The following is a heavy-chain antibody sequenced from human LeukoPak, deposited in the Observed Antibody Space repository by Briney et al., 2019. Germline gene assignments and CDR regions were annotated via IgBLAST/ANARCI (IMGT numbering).Heavy chain of an antibody. Sequence: PGGSLRLSCAASGFTFTRYSMNWVRQAPGKGLEWVSSIDRSGIYIYYADPVKGRFTVSRDNARNSLYLQMTSLRAEDTAVYFCARGQVCSDNPDCDGMDVWGQGTTVTVSS. CDR1: GFTFTRYS. CDR3: ARGQVCSDNPDCDGMDV. D-gene: IGHD1-14*01. V-gene: IGHV3-21*06. CDR2: IDRSGIYI. J-gene: IGHJ6*02.